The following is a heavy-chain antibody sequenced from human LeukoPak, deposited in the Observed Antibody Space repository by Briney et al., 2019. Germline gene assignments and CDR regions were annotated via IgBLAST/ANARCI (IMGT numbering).Heavy chain of an antibody. J-gene: IGHJ6*02. CDR3: ARLRSGSYSYHYYYYGMDV. CDR1: GGSFSGYY. CDR2: INHSGST. Sequence: KPSETLSLTCAVYGGSFSGYYWSWIRQPPGKGLEWIGEINHSGSTNYNPSLKSRVTISVDTSKNQFSLKLSSVTAADTAVYYCARLRSGSYSYHYYYYGMDVWGQGTTVTVSS. V-gene: IGHV4-34*01. D-gene: IGHD3-10*01.